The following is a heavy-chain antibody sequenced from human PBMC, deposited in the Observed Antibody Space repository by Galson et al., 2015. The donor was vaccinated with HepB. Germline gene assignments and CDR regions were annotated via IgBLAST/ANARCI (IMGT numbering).Heavy chain of an antibody. CDR2: ISYDGNNK. V-gene: IGHV3-30*18. CDR3: AKDRGAYYMDV. J-gene: IGHJ6*03. Sequence: SLRLSCAASGFTFSSYGMHWVRQAPGKGLEWVAVISYDGNNKYYADSVKGQFTISRDNSKNTLYLQMNSLRAEDTAVYYCAKDRGAYYMDVWGKGTTVTVSS. CDR1: GFTFSSYG. D-gene: IGHD1-26*01.